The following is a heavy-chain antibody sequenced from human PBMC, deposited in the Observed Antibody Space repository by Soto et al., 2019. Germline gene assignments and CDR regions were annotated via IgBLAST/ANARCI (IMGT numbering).Heavy chain of an antibody. CDR1: GYTFTGYY. V-gene: IGHV1-2*04. D-gene: IGHD6-13*01. J-gene: IGHJ5*02. CDR2: VNPDTGAI. Sequence: QVRLVQSGAEVKKPGASVKVSCKASGYTFTGYYMHWVRQAPGQGLQWMGWVNPDTGAIKYAQEFKGWVTMTRDTSTNTAYMELSRLRVDDTAIYYCARSYSTSWYIWFDPWGQGTLVTVSS. CDR3: ARSYSTSWYIWFDP.